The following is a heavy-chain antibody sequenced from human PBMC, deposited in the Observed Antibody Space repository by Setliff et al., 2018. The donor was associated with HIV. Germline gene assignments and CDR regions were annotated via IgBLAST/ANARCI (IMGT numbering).Heavy chain of an antibody. CDR2: IYYSGST. J-gene: IGHJ4*02. D-gene: IGHD4-17*01. CDR1: GYSISSSSYY. CDR3: ARARRPDYGGNSPYFDY. V-gene: IGHV4-39*07. Sequence: LSLTCTVSGYSISSSSYYWDWIRQPPGKGLEWIGSIYYSGSTYYNPSLKSRVTISVDTSKNQFSLKLSSVTAADTAVYYCARARRPDYGGNSPYFDYWGQGTLVTVSS.